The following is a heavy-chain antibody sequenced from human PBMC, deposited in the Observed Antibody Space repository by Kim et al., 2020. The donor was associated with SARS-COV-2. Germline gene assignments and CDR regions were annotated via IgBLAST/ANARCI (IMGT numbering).Heavy chain of an antibody. Sequence: GGSLRLSCAASGFTFSSYGMHWVRQAPGKGLEWVAVIWYDGSNKYYADSVKGRFTISRDNSKNTLYLQMNSLRAEDTAVYYCARNPPEGYGYDSSGYYYDYYYYYGMDVWGQGTTVTVSS. J-gene: IGHJ6*02. CDR2: IWYDGSNK. D-gene: IGHD3-22*01. CDR1: GFTFSSYG. CDR3: ARNPPEGYGYDSSGYYYDYYYYYGMDV. V-gene: IGHV3-33*01.